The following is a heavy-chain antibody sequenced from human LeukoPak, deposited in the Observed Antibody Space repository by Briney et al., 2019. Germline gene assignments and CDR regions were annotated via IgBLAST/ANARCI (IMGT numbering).Heavy chain of an antibody. CDR1: GFTFSSYA. Sequence: GGSLRLSCTASGFTFSSYAMSWVRQAPGKGLEWVSAISGSGGSTYYADSVKGRFTISRDNSKNTLYLQVNSLRAEDTAVYHCAKKSPIFGVVIPLFDYWGQGTLVSVSS. CDR3: AKKSPIFGVVIPLFDY. J-gene: IGHJ4*02. CDR2: ISGSGGST. V-gene: IGHV3-23*01. D-gene: IGHD3-3*01.